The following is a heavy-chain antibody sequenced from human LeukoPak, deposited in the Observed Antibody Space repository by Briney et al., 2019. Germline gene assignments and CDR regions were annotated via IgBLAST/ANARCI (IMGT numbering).Heavy chain of an antibody. Sequence: SQTLSLTCGVTGGSISSGSYSWCWIRQPPGKGLEWIGYMFYTGNTYYNPSLKSRVTISVDTSKNQFSLKVSSVTAADTAVYYCARGAGSTTSNDAFDIWGQGTMLTVSS. CDR2: MFYTGNT. V-gene: IGHV4-30-4*07. D-gene: IGHD1-1*01. CDR3: ARGAGSTTSNDAFDI. J-gene: IGHJ3*02. CDR1: GGSISSGSYS.